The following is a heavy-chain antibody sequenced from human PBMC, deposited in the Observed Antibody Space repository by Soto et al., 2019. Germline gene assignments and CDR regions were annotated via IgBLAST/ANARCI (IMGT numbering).Heavy chain of an antibody. V-gene: IGHV4-30-2*01. Sequence: QQQLQESGSGLVKPSETLSLTCAVSGGSISSGGYSWNWIRQPPGKGLEWIGYIYQSGSTYYKPSLKRRVTISVDRSKNQFSLRLTSVTAADTAVYYCASGPYEYLQHWGQGALVTVSS. CDR3: ASGPYEYLQH. CDR1: GGSISSGGYS. J-gene: IGHJ1*01. CDR2: IYQSGST.